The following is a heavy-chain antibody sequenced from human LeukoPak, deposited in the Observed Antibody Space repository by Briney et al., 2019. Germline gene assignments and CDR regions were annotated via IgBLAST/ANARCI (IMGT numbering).Heavy chain of an antibody. Sequence: PSGTLSLTCAVSGVSISSSNWWRWVRQPPGKGLEWIGEIYHSGSTNYNPSLKSRVTISVDTSKNQFSLKLSSVTAADTAVYYCARGQRGYGDCLFDYWGQGTLVTVSS. CDR1: GVSISSSNW. V-gene: IGHV4-4*02. CDR3: ARGQRGYGDCLFDY. CDR2: IYHSGST. D-gene: IGHD4-17*01. J-gene: IGHJ4*02.